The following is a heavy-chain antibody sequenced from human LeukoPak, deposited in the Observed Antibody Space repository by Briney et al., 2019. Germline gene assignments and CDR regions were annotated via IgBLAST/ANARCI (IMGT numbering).Heavy chain of an antibody. D-gene: IGHD3-22*01. V-gene: IGHV4-59*01. CDR3: AREIRAYYYDSSGYDPPNWFDP. Sequence: SETLSLTCTVSGGSISSYYWSWIRQPPGKGLEWIGYIYYSGSTKYKPSLKSRVTISVDTSKNQFSLKLSSVTAADTAVYYCAREIRAYYYDSSGYDPPNWFDPWGQGTLVTVSS. CDR2: IYYSGST. CDR1: GGSISSYY. J-gene: IGHJ5*02.